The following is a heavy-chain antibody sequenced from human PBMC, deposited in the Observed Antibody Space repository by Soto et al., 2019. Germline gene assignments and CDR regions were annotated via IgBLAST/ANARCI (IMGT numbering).Heavy chain of an antibody. Sequence: QVQLVESGGGVVQPGRSLRLSCAASGFTFSSNGMHWVRQAPGKGLEWVAVIWYDGSNKYYADSVKGRFTISRDNSKNTLYLQMNSLRAEDTAVYYCARELRLVRFDYWGQGTLVTVSS. D-gene: IGHD6-19*01. V-gene: IGHV3-33*01. CDR1: GFTFSSNG. J-gene: IGHJ4*02. CDR2: IWYDGSNK. CDR3: ARELRLVRFDY.